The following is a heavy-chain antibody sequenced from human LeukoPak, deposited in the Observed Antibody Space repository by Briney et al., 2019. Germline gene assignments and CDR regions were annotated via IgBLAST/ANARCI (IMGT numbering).Heavy chain of an antibody. CDR2: IYSGGNT. J-gene: IGHJ5*02. V-gene: IGHV3-53*01. CDR3: AGGRMSSGWHCHWFDP. CDR1: GFTVGTNY. Sequence: TGGSLRLSCAASGFTVGTNYMSWVRQAPGKGLEWVSVIYSGGNTYYADSVKGRFTISRDNSKNTLYLQMNSLRTEDTAVYYCAGGRMSSGWHCHWFDPWGQGTLVTVSS. D-gene: IGHD6-19*01.